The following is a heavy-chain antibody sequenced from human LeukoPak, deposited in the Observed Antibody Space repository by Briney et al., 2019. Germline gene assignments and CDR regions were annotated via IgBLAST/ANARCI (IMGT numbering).Heavy chain of an antibody. Sequence: GGSLRLSCAASGFTFDDYAMHWVRQAPGKGLEWVSGISWNSGSIGYADSVKGRFTISRDNARNSLYLQMNSLRAEDTAVYYCARDYYYGSGSYFPDPWGQGTLVTVSS. CDR3: ARDYYYGSGSYFPDP. CDR1: GFTFDDYA. CDR2: ISWNSGSI. J-gene: IGHJ5*02. D-gene: IGHD3-10*01. V-gene: IGHV3-9*01.